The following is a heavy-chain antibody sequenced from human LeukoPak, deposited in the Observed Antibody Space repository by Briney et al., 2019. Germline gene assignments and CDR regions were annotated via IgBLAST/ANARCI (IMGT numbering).Heavy chain of an antibody. D-gene: IGHD1-26*01. Sequence: GGSLRLSCAASGFTFSSYAMHWVRQAPGKGLEWVAVISYDGSNKYYADSVKGRFTISRDNSKSTLYLQMNSLRAEDTAVYYCARSGGSYSTFDYWGQGTLVTVSS. CDR3: ARSGGSYSTFDY. J-gene: IGHJ4*02. V-gene: IGHV3-30*04. CDR1: GFTFSSYA. CDR2: ISYDGSNK.